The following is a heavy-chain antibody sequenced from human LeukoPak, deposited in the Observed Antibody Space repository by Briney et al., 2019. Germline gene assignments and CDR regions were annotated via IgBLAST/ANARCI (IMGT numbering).Heavy chain of an antibody. V-gene: IGHV3-23*01. CDR2: ITGGGTT. Sequence: GGSLRLSCAASGFTFSSHGMNWVRQAPGKGLEWVSGITGGGTTYYADSVKGRVTISRDNSKNTLYLQMNSLRAEDTAVYYCAKDRHWLALDDWGQGTLVTVSS. CDR1: GFTFSSHG. D-gene: IGHD6-19*01. J-gene: IGHJ4*02. CDR3: AKDRHWLALDD.